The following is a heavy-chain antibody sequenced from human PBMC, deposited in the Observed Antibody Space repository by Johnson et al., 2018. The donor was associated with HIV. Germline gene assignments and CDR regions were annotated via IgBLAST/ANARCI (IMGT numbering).Heavy chain of an antibody. CDR2: ISYDGSNK. V-gene: IGHV3-30*18. CDR1: GFTFSDYY. CDR3: AKEGRYVEGAFDI. D-gene: IGHD5-12*01. J-gene: IGHJ3*02. Sequence: QVQLVESGGGLVKPGGSLRLSCAASGFTFSDYYMSWIRQAPGKGLEWVAVISYDGSNKYYADSVKGRFTISRDNSKNTLYLQMNSLRAEDTAVYSCAKEGRYVEGAFDIWGQGTMVTVSS.